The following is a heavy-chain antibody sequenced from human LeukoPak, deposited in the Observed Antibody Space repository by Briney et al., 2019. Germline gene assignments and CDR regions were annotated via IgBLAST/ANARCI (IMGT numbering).Heavy chain of an antibody. CDR3: ARMNILTGYYEDY. V-gene: IGHV1-69*13. CDR2: IIPIFGTA. J-gene: IGHJ4*02. D-gene: IGHD3-9*01. CDR1: GGTFSSYA. Sequence: ASVKVSCKTSGGTFSSYAISWVRQAPGQGLEWMGGIIPIFGTANYAQKFQGRVTITADESTSTAYMELSSLRSEDTAVYYCARMNILTGYYEDYWGQGTLVTVSS.